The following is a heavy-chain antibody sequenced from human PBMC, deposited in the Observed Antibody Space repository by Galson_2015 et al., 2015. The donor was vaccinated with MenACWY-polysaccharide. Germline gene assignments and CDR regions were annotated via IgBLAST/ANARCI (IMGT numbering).Heavy chain of an antibody. CDR1: GFTFSTYA. J-gene: IGHJ4*02. CDR3: AKMAGGPLYISGWN. CDR2: ISGSGGST. V-gene: IGHV3-23*01. Sequence: SLRLSCAASGFTFSTYAMSWVRQAPGKGLEWVSTISGSGGSTYFADSVKGRFTISRDNSKDTLYLQMNSLRAEDTAVYYCAKMAGGPLYISGWNWGQGTLVTVSS. D-gene: IGHD6-19*01.